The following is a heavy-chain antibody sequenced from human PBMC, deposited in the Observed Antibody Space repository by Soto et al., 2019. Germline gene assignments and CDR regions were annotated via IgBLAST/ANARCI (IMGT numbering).Heavy chain of an antibody. CDR2: ISSSSSYI. J-gene: IGHJ6*02. V-gene: IGHV3-21*01. Sequence: GGSLRPSCAASGFTFGSYSMSWVRHAAGKGLEWVSSISSSSSYIYYADSVKGRFTISRDNAKNSLYLQMNSLRAEDTAVYYCARDIQLWLSDYYYGMDVWGQGTTVTVSS. CDR3: ARDIQLWLSDYYYGMDV. D-gene: IGHD5-18*01. CDR1: GFTFGSYS.